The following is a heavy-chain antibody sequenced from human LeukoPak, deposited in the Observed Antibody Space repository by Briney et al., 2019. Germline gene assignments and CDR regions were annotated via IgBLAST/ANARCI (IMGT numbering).Heavy chain of an antibody. CDR2: VYASGSA. V-gene: IGHV4-4*07. J-gene: IGHJ6*02. D-gene: IGHD3-16*01. CDR1: GASISNYF. Sequence: SDTLSLTCTVSGASISNYFWSWIRQPAGKSLEWIRRVYASGSANYKPSFESHATMSIDTSMSQCSLTLSSMTAADTAVYFCARDWGNVWGQGTTVTVSS. CDR3: ARDWGNV.